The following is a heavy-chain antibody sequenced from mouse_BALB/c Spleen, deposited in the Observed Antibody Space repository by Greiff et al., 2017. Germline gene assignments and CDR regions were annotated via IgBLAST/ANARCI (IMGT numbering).Heavy chain of an antibody. V-gene: IGHV1-7*01. CDR1: GYTFTSYW. Sequence: VQLQQSGAELAKPGASVKMSCKASGYTFTSYWMHWVKQRPGQGLEWIGYINPSTGYTEYNQKFKDKATLTADKSSSTAYMQLSSLTSEDSAVYYCARGNFGDYYAMDYWGQGTSVTVSS. CDR2: INPSTGYT. D-gene: IGHD2-1*01. J-gene: IGHJ4*01. CDR3: ARGNFGDYYAMDY.